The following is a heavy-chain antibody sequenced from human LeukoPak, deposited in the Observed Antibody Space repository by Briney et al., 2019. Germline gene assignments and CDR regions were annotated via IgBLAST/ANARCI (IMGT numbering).Heavy chain of an antibody. CDR2: ISYDGSNK. Sequence: GGSLRLSCAGSGFTFSSYGMHWVRQAPGKGLEWVAVISYDGSNKYYADSVKGRFTISRDNSKNTLYLQMNSLRAEDTAVYYCAKDEWDYWGQGTLVTVSS. J-gene: IGHJ4*02. D-gene: IGHD2-8*01. V-gene: IGHV3-30*18. CDR1: GFTFSSYG. CDR3: AKDEWDY.